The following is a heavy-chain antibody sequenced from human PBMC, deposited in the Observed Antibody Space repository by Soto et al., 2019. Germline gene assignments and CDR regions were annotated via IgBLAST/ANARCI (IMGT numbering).Heavy chain of an antibody. D-gene: IGHD3-22*01. J-gene: IGHJ3*02. Sequence: AETLCLACTVSGGSISISPYYGGWIRQPPGKGLEWIGSIFYSGSTYHNPSLKSRVTISVDTSKNQFSLKLSSVTAADTAVYYCARPPTDSLDAFDIWGQGTMVTVSS. V-gene: IGHV4-39*01. CDR3: ARPPTDSLDAFDI. CDR1: GGSISISPYY. CDR2: IFYSGST.